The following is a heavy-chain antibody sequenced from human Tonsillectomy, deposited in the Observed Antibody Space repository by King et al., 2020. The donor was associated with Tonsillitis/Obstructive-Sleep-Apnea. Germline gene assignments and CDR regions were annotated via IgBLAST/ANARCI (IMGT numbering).Heavy chain of an antibody. V-gene: IGHV4-59*01. CDR1: GGSISSYY. D-gene: IGHD3-3*01. CDR3: ASGRSGYPYFFDY. Sequence: QLQESGPGLVKPSETLSLTCTVSGGSISSYYWTWIRQPPGKGLEWIGYIYYSGSTNCNPSLKSRVTISVDTSKNQFSLKLSSVTAADPAVYYCASGRSGYPYFFDYWGQGPLVTVSS. CDR2: IYYSGST. J-gene: IGHJ4*02.